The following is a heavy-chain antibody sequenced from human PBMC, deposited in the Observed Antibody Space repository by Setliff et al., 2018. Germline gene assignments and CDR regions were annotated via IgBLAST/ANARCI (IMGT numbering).Heavy chain of an antibody. CDR1: GYTFRNYA. CDR3: ARAPSVELVTIRTNSWFTY. Sequence: ASVKVSCKASGYTFRNYAFARVRQAPGQGLEWVGWISVYNGDTNYAQKLQGRVTLTTDTSTSTAYMELRSLTSDDSAFYYCARAPSVELVTIRTNSWFTYWGQGTLVTVSS. D-gene: IGHD5-18*01. CDR2: ISVYNGDT. V-gene: IGHV1-18*01. J-gene: IGHJ4*02.